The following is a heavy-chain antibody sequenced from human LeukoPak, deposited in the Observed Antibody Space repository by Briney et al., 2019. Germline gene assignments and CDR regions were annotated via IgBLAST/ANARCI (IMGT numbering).Heavy chain of an antibody. V-gene: IGHV1-2*02. D-gene: IGHD2-2*01. CDR3: ARVKQYQLLAFDP. CDR1: GYTFTGYY. Sequence: GASVKVSCKASGYTFTGYYMHWARQAPGQGLEWMGWISPNSGGTNYAQKFQGRVTMTRDTSISTAYMELSRLRSDDTAVYYCARVKQYQLLAFDPWGQGTLVTVSS. J-gene: IGHJ5*02. CDR2: ISPNSGGT.